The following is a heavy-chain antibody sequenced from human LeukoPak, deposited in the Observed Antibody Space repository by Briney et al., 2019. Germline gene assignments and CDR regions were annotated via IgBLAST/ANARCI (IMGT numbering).Heavy chain of an antibody. CDR2: ISWNSGSI. J-gene: IGHJ4*02. Sequence: GGSLRLSCAASGFTFDDYAMHWVRQAPGKGLERVSGISWNSGSIGYADSVKGRFTISRDNAKNSLYLQMNSLRAEDTALYYCAKDKGFGELTFYYFDYWGQGTLVTVSS. V-gene: IGHV3-9*01. CDR3: AKDKGFGELTFYYFDY. D-gene: IGHD3-10*01. CDR1: GFTFDDYA.